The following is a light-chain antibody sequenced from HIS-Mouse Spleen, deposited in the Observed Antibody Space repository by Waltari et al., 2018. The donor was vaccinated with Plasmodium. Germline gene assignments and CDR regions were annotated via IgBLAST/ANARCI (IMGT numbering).Light chain of an antibody. V-gene: IGLV3-19*01. CDR1: SLRSYY. J-gene: IGLJ3*02. CDR3: NSRDSSGNHWV. Sequence: ITCQGDSLRSYYASWYQQKPGQAPVLVIYGKNNRPSGIPDRFSGSSSGNTASSTITGAQAEDEADYYCNSRDSSGNHWVFGGGTKLTVL. CDR2: GKN.